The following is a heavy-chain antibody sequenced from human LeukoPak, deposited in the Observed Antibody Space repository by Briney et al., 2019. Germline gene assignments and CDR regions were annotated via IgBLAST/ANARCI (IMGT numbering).Heavy chain of an antibody. J-gene: IGHJ2*01. CDR1: AGSFSGDS. CDR3: ARGDGVIGAIGIGSWYFDL. D-gene: IGHD2/OR15-2a*01. Sequence: SETLSLTCVVPAGSFSGDSWSWIRQAPGKGLEWIGEVTRTGSTNYHPSLKSRVLISVDTSKSQFSLKVNSVTAADTGVYYCARGDGVIGAIGIGSWYFDLWGRGTLVAVSS. V-gene: IGHV4-34*01. CDR2: VTRTGST.